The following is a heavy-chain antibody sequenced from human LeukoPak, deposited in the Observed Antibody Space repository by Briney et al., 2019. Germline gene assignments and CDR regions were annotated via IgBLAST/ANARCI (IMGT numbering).Heavy chain of an antibody. CDR2: IWYDGSNK. V-gene: IGHV3-33*01. D-gene: IGHD3-22*01. CDR3: AREALYDSSGYYSPRVAFDI. CDR1: GFTFSSYG. J-gene: IGHJ3*02. Sequence: PGRSLRLSCAASGFTFSSYGMHWVRQAPGKGLEWVAVIWYDGSNKYYADSVRGRFTISRDNSKNTLYLQMNSLRAEDAAVYYCAREALYDSSGYYSPRVAFDIWGQGTMVTVSS.